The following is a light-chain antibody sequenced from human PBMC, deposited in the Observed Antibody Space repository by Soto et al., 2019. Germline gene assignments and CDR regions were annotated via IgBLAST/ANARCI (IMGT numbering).Light chain of an antibody. J-gene: IGKJ2*01. V-gene: IGKV1-12*01. CDR2: AAS. CDR3: QHTNSFPYT. CDR1: QGINSW. Sequence: DIQMTQSPSSVSASVGDRVTITCRASQGINSWLAWYQQKPGKAPKLLIYAASSLQRGVPSRFSGSGSGTDFSLTINSLQPEDFATYYCQHTNSFPYTFGQGTQVEIK.